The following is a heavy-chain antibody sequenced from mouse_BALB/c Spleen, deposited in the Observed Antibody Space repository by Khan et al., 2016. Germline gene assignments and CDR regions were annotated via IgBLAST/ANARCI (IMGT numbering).Heavy chain of an antibody. V-gene: IGHV5-4*02. Sequence: EVELVESGGGLVKPGGSLKLSCAASGFTFSDYYMYWVRQTPEKRLEWVATISAGGAYPYYPDSVKGRFTISRDNAKNNLYLQMSSLKSEDTAMYYCARTYGNYGYFDVWGAGTTVTVSS. CDR2: ISAGGAYP. CDR1: GFTFSDYY. J-gene: IGHJ1*01. CDR3: ARTYGNYGYFDV. D-gene: IGHD1-1*02.